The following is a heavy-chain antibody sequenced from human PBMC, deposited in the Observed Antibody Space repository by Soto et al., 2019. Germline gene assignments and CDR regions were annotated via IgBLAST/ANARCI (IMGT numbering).Heavy chain of an antibody. D-gene: IGHD6-6*01. CDR1: GYTFTSYG. V-gene: IGHV1-18*04. CDR2: IAPYIGKT. CDR3: ARGGSSSYYYGMDV. Sequence: ASVKVSCKTSGYTFTSYGISWVRQAPGQGPQWMGWIAPYIGKTNYAQDLQGRVTMTTDTSTTTAYMEVRGLTSDDTAMYYCARGGSSSYYYGMDVWGQGTTVTVSS. J-gene: IGHJ6*02.